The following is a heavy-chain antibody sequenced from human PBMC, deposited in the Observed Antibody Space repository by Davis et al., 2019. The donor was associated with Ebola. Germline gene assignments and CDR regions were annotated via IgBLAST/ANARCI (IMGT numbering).Heavy chain of an antibody. CDR1: GFSFSSYW. V-gene: IGHV3-7*03. D-gene: IGHD3-9*01. J-gene: IGHJ3*01. CDR3: AKDLASDWFAGNAFDF. CDR2: IQQDGSEK. Sequence: GESLKISCATSGFSFSSYWMSWVRQTPGKGLEWVANIQQDGSEKFYVDSVKGRFTISRDNSKNTLYLQMNSLRVEDTAVYYCAKDLASDWFAGNAFDFWGQGTVVAVSS.